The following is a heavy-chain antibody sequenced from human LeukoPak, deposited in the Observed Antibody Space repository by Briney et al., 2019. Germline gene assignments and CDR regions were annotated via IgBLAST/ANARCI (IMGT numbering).Heavy chain of an antibody. CDR3: ARGMEPYYYMDV. J-gene: IGHJ6*03. CDR1: GYTFTSYY. D-gene: IGHD1-26*01. Sequence: WASVKVSCKASGYTFTSYYMHWVRQAPGQGLEWMGWINPNSGGTNYAQKFQGRVTMTRDTSISTAYMELSRLRSDDTAVYYCARGMEPYYYMDVWGKGTTVTVSS. CDR2: INPNSGGT. V-gene: IGHV1-2*02.